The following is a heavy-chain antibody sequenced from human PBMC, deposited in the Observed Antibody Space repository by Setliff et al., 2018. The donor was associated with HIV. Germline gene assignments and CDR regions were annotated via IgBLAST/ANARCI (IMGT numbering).Heavy chain of an antibody. CDR1: GDSMSSGSYF. J-gene: IGHJ4*02. D-gene: IGHD5-18*01. CDR2: IYYSGST. CDR3: ARTRGYTYGYIDS. V-gene: IGHV4-39*01. Sequence: PSETLSLTCSVSGDSMSSGSYFWSWIRQHPGKGLEWIGSIYYSGSTYYNPSLKSRVTISVDTSKNQFSLKLNSVTAADTAVYYCARTRGYTYGYIDSWAQGTLVTVSS.